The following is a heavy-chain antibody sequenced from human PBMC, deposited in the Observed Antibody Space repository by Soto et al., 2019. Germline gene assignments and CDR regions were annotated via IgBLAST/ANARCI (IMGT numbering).Heavy chain of an antibody. J-gene: IGHJ5*02. D-gene: IGHD3-22*01. Sequence: ASVKVSCKASGYTFTSYYMHWVRQAPGQGLEWMGIINPSGGSTSYAQKLQGRVTMTRDTSTSTVYMEMSSLRSENTAVYYCARAVPYYYDSSEKRSNWFDPWGQGTLVTVSS. CDR3: ARAVPYYYDSSEKRSNWFDP. CDR2: INPSGGST. CDR1: GYTFTSYY. V-gene: IGHV1-46*01.